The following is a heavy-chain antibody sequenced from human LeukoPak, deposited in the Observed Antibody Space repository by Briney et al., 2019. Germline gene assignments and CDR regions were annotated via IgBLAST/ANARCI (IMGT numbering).Heavy chain of an antibody. V-gene: IGHV3-66*01. D-gene: IGHD2-15*01. J-gene: IGHJ4*02. CDR3: ARVLQGYCSGTSCAYSRDY. CDR2: IYSGGET. CDR1: GFTFSSYA. Sequence: PGGSLRLSCAASGFTFSSYAMSWVRQAPGKGLEWVSVIYSGGETYYADSVKGRYTISRDNFKNTLYLQMNSLRAEDTAVYYCARVLQGYCSGTSCAYSRDYWGQGTLVTVSS.